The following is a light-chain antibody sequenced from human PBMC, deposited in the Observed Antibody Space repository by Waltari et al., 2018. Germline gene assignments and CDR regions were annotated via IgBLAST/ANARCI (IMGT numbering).Light chain of an antibody. CDR1: ETIHNAY. Sequence: EIVLTQSPGTLSLTPGDRVTLSCRASETIHNAYLAWYQQTPGQAPRLLIFGTSTRATGIPARFSGSGSATDFTLTISRLEPEDFPLYHCHYSGPSMWTFGQGTRVEIK. V-gene: IGKV3-20*01. J-gene: IGKJ1*01. CDR2: GTS. CDR3: HYSGPSMWT.